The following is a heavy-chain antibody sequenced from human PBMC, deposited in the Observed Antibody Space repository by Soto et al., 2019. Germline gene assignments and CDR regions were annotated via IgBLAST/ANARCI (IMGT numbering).Heavy chain of an antibody. Sequence: PGGSLRLSCEASGFNFKKFAMGWVRQAPVKGLEWVSAISGSDNSTYYAGSVKGRFTISRDNSKNTLYLQMNSLRVEDTAVYYCAPMGVWGQGTTVTVSS. V-gene: IGHV3-23*01. J-gene: IGHJ6*02. CDR1: GFNFKKFA. CDR3: APMGV. CDR2: ISGSDNST.